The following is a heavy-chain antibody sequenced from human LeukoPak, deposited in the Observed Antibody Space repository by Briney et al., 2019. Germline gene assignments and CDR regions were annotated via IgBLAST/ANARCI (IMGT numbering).Heavy chain of an antibody. Sequence: ASVKVSCKASGYTFTSYGVSWVRQAPGRGLEWMGGFDPEDGETIYAQKFQGRVTMTEDTSTDTAYMELSSLRSEDTAVYYCATVPRGYYYDSSGPQWYAFDIWGQGTMVTVSS. J-gene: IGHJ3*02. CDR2: FDPEDGET. CDR3: ATVPRGYYYDSSGPQWYAFDI. V-gene: IGHV1-24*01. D-gene: IGHD3-22*01. CDR1: GYTFTSYG.